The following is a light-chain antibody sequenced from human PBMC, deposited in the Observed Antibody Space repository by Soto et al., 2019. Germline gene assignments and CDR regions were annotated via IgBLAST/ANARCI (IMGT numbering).Light chain of an antibody. Sequence: SYELTQPPSVSVSPGQTASITCWGDKLGDKYACWYQQKPGQSPVLVIYQDSNRPSGIPERFSGSNSGNTATLTISGTQALDEADYYCQAWDSSTVVFGGGTKVTVL. CDR1: KLGDKY. J-gene: IGLJ2*01. V-gene: IGLV3-1*01. CDR2: QDS. CDR3: QAWDSSTVV.